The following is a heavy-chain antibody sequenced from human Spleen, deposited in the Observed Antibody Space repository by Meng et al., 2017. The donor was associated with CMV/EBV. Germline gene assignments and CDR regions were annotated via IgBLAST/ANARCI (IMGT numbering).Heavy chain of an antibody. D-gene: IGHD3-16*02. J-gene: IGHJ4*02. CDR3: ARDRPSLSRYYLDY. CDR1: GETFNRVG. V-gene: IGHV1-69*15. Sequence: SGETFNRVGYNWVRQAPGQGLEWMGTIIPIFNSPTYAQRFQGRITITADESTSTVHMELSGLRSEDTALYYCARDRPSLSRYYLDYWGQGTLVTVSS. CDR2: IIPIFNSP.